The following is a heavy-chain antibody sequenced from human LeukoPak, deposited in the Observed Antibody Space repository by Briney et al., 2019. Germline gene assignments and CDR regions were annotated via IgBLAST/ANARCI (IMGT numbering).Heavy chain of an antibody. CDR3: ARPFVDSSGTDAFDI. D-gene: IGHD3-22*01. Sequence: AASVKVSRKASGYTFTSYYMHWVRQAPGQGLEWMGIINPSGGSTSYAQKFQGRVTMTRDMSTSTVYMELSSLRSEDTAVYYCARPFVDSSGTDAFDIWGQGTMVTVSS. V-gene: IGHV1-46*01. CDR2: INPSGGST. CDR1: GYTFTSYY. J-gene: IGHJ3*02.